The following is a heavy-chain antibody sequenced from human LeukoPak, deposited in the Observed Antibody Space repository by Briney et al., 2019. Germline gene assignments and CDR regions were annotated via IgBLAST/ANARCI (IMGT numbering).Heavy chain of an antibody. D-gene: IGHD5-18*01. V-gene: IGHV5-51*01. Sequence: GASLQISCKGSGSIFTSYWIGWVRQLPGKGLEWMGIIYPGDSDTRYSPSFQGQVTISADKSISTAYLQWSSLKASDTAMYYCARHRGYSYGYSYYYYMDVWGKGTTVTVSS. CDR2: IYPGDSDT. J-gene: IGHJ6*03. CDR1: GSIFTSYW. CDR3: ARHRGYSYGYSYYYYMDV.